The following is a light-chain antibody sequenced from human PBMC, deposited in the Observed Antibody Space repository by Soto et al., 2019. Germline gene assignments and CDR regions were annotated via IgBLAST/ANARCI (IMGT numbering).Light chain of an antibody. J-gene: IGLJ1*01. CDR2: DVS. Sequence: QSALTQPASVSGSPGQSITISCTGTISDVGGYNYVSWYQQHPGKAPKLMIYDVSNRPSGVSNRFSGSKSGNTASLTISGLQAEDEADYYCSSYTSSSTLLVFGTGTKVTVL. CDR1: ISDVGGYNY. CDR3: SSYTSSSTLLV. V-gene: IGLV2-14*01.